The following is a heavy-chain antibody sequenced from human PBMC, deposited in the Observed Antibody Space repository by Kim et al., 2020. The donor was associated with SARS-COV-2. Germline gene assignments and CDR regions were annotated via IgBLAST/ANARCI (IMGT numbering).Heavy chain of an antibody. CDR3: ARGHLDVVRGSLDY. CDR2: IYYSGST. D-gene: IGHD3-10*01. J-gene: IGHJ4*02. CDR1: GGSISSGGYY. V-gene: IGHV4-31*03. Sequence: SETLSLTCTVSGGSISSGGYYWSWIRQHPGKGLEWIGYIYYSGSTYYNPSLKSRVTISVDTSKNQFSLKLSSVTAADTAVYYCARGHLDVVRGSLDYWGQGTLVTVSS.